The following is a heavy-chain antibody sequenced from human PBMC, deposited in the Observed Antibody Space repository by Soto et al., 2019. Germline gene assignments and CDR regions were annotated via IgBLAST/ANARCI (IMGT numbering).Heavy chain of an antibody. CDR3: ARGFRGYYDSSGYYTIYYYYGMDV. CDR1: GGYISSSNG. D-gene: IGHD3-22*01. CDR2: IYHSGST. V-gene: IGHV4-4*02. Sequence: SSETLSLTYAVAGGYISSSNGWSWVRQPPGKGLEWIGEIYHSGSTNYNPSLKSRVTISVDKSKNQFSLKLSSVTAADTAVYYCARGFRGYYDSSGYYTIYYYYGMDVWGQGTTVTGSS. J-gene: IGHJ6*02.